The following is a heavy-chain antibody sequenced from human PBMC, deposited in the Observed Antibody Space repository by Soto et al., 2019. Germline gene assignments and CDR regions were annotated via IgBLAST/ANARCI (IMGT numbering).Heavy chain of an antibody. CDR3: AIDNPPQWYSRYYYGMDV. CDR2: IIPIFGTA. Sequence: QVQLVQSGAEVKKPGSSVKVSCKASGGTFSSYAISWVRQAPGQGLEWMGGIIPIFGTANYAQKFQGRVTITADESTSTAYMELSSLRSEDTAVYYCAIDNPPQWYSRYYYGMDVWGQGTTVTVSS. V-gene: IGHV1-69*12. CDR1: GGTFSSYA. D-gene: IGHD4-4*01. J-gene: IGHJ6*02.